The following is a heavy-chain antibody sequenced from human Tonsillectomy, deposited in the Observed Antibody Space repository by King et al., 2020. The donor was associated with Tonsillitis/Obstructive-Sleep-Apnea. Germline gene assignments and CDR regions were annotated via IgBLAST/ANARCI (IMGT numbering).Heavy chain of an antibody. CDR3: ARWVGGASKFDY. Sequence: QLVQSGAEVKKPGSSVKVSCKASGGTFSSYAISWVRQAPGQGLEWMGGIIPIFVTANYAQKFQGRVTFTADESTSTAYMELSSLTSEVTAVYYCARWVGGASKFDYWGQGTLVTVSS. CDR2: IIPIFVTA. D-gene: IGHD2-15*01. CDR1: GGTFSSYA. V-gene: IGHV1-69*01. J-gene: IGHJ4*02.